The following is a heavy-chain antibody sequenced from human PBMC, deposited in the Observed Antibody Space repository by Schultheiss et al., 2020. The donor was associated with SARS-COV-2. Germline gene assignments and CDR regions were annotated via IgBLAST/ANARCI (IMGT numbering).Heavy chain of an antibody. CDR2: ISSDSVTR. CDR3: ARGVGDY. D-gene: IGHD5/OR15-5a*01. V-gene: IGHV3-48*02. J-gene: IGHJ4*02. Sequence: GESLKISCAASGFTFSSYSINWVRQAPGKGLEWVSYISSDSVTRYAESVKGRFTISRDNAKNSLSLQMNSLRDEDTAVYYCARGVGDYWGQGALVTVSS. CDR1: GFTFSSYS.